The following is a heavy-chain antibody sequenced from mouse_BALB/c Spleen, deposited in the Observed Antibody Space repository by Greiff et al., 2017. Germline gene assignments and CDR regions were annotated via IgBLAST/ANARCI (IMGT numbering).Heavy chain of an antibody. CDR2: IRLKSDNYAT. CDR3: TTTAYYFDY. Sequence: EVKLVESGGGLVQPGGSMKLSCVASGFTFSSYWMSWVRQSPEKGLEWVAEIRLKSDNYATHYAESVKGKFTISRDDSKSRLYLQMNSLRAEDTGIYYCTTTAYYFDYWGQGTTLTVSS. D-gene: IGHD1-2*01. V-gene: IGHV6-6*02. J-gene: IGHJ2*01. CDR1: GFTFSSYW.